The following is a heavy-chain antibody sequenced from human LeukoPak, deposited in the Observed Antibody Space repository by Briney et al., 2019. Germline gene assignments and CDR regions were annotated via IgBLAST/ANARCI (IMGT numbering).Heavy chain of an antibody. CDR3: ARQGSGSYSNFDY. CDR2: IYYGGST. D-gene: IGHD1-26*01. Sequence: SETLSLTCTVSGGSISSYYWSWIRQPPGKGLEWIGYIYYGGSTNYNPSLKSRVTISVDTSKNQFSLKLSSVTAADTAVYYCARQGSGSYSNFDYWGQGTLVTVSS. J-gene: IGHJ4*02. CDR1: GGSISSYY. V-gene: IGHV4-59*08.